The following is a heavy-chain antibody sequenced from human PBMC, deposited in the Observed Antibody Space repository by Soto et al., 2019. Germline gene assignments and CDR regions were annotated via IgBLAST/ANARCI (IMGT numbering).Heavy chain of an antibody. V-gene: IGHV4-4*02. D-gene: IGHD1-26*01. J-gene: IGHJ4*02. CDR2: IYHSGST. CDR3: VRLDGASPGDFDY. Sequence: QVQLQESGPGLVKPSGTLSLTCAVSGGSISSSNWWSWVRQPPGKGLEWIGEIYHSGSTHYNPSLKSRVTISVDKSKNQFSLNLSSVTAADTAVYYCVRLDGASPGDFDYWGQGTRVTVSS. CDR1: GGSISSSNW.